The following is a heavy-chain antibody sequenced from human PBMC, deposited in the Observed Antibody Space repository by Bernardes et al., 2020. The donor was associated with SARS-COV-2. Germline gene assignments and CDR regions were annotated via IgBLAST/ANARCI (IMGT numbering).Heavy chain of an antibody. CDR1: GYTFTSYG. V-gene: IGHV1-18*01. Sequence: AARKDFCKASGYTFTSYGISWVRQAPGQGLEWMGWISAYNGNTNYAQKLQGRVTMTTDTSTSTAYMELRSLRSDDTAVYYCARDPTAGTSVDYWGQGTLVTGSA. J-gene: IGHJ4*02. CDR3: ARDPTAGTSVDY. D-gene: IGHD6-13*01. CDR2: ISAYNGNT.